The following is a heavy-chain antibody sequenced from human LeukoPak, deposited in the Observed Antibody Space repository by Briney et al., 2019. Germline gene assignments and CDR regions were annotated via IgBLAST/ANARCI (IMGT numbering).Heavy chain of an antibody. J-gene: IGHJ3*02. CDR3: ARDGGSGSYGAFDI. V-gene: IGHV3-74*01. D-gene: IGHD3-10*01. CDR1: GFNFSHYW. Sequence: AGGSLRLSCAASGFNFSHYWMHWVRQAPGKGLVWVSRITNDGSSTTYADSVKGRFSTSRDNAKDTLYLQMNSLRAEDTAVYYCARDGGSGSYGAFDIWGQGTMVTVSS. CDR2: ITNDGSST.